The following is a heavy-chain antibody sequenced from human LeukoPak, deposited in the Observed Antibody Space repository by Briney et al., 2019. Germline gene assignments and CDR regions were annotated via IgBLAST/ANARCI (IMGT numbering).Heavy chain of an antibody. V-gene: IGHV3-66*01. CDR3: ARVGGSYRLDWYFDL. D-gene: IGHD1-26*01. J-gene: IGHJ2*01. Sequence: GGSLRLSCAASGFTVSSSYMTWVRQAPGKGLEWVSVVYSGGITYYADSVKGRFIISGDNSKNTLYLQMNSLRAEDTAVYYCARVGGSYRLDWYFDLWGRGTLVTVSS. CDR2: VYSGGIT. CDR1: GFTVSSSY.